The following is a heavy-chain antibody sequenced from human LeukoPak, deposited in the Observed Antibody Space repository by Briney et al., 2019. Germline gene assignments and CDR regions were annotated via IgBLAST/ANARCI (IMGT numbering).Heavy chain of an antibody. CDR3: ARGSGIITGIDE. CDR1: GFTFSSHW. J-gene: IGHJ4*02. D-gene: IGHD6-25*01. Sequence: GGSLRLSCTASGFTFSSHWMHWVRQAPGKGLVWVSRIKDDGSHTNYADSVKGRFTISRDNAKNTLSLQMNSLRAEDTAVYYCARGSGIITGIDEWGQGTLVTVSS. V-gene: IGHV3-74*01. CDR2: IKDDGSHT.